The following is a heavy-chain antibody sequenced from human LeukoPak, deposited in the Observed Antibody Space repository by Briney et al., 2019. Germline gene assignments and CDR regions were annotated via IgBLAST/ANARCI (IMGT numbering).Heavy chain of an antibody. D-gene: IGHD1-26*01. V-gene: IGHV1-46*01. CDR2: INPSGGST. J-gene: IGHJ4*02. CDR1: GYTFASYY. Sequence: ASVKVSXKASGYTFASYYMHRVRQAPGQGLEWMGIINPSGGSTTYAQKFQGRVTMTRDTSTSTVYMELSSLRSEDTAVYYCARDSIPTYYSGTYYFEYWGQGTLVTVSS. CDR3: ARDSIPTYYSGTYYFEY.